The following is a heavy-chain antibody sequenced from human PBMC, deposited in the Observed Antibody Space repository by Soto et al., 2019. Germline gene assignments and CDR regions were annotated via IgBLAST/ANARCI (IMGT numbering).Heavy chain of an antibody. CDR3: ARGSSIAARRWFDP. V-gene: IGHV4-34*01. J-gene: IGHJ5*02. D-gene: IGHD6-6*01. CDR2: INHSGST. Sequence: PSETLSLTCAVYGGSFSGCYWSWIRQPPGKGLEWIGEINHSGSTNYNPSLKSRVTISVDTSKNQFSLKLSSVTAADTAVYYCARGSSIAARRWFDPWGQGTLVTVSS. CDR1: GGSFSGCY.